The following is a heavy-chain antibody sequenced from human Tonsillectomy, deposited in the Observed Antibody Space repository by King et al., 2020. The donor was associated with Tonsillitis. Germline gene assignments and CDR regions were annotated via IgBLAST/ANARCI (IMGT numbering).Heavy chain of an antibody. D-gene: IGHD3-10*01. CDR2: IYYSGST. Sequence: VQLQESGPGLVKPSETLSLTCTVSGGSISSYYWSWIRQPPGKGLEWIGYIYYSGSTNYNPSLKSRVTISVDTSKNQFSLKLSSVTAADTAVYYCARVLSGVTMVRGVIAYYMDVWGKGTTVTVSS. CDR1: GGSISSYY. J-gene: IGHJ6*03. CDR3: ARVLSGVTMVRGVIAYYMDV. V-gene: IGHV4-59*01.